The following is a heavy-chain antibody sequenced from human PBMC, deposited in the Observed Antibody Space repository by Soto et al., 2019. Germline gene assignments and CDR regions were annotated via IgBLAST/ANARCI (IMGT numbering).Heavy chain of an antibody. CDR1: GGSISSGGYS. J-gene: IGHJ4*02. CDR2: IYHSGST. Sequence: PSETLSLTCTVSGGSISSGGYSWSWIRQPPGKGLEWIGYIYHSGSTYYNPSLKSRVTISVDRSKNQFSLKLSSVTAADTAVYYCARSKTTVTTFDYWGQGTLVTVSS. V-gene: IGHV4-30-2*01. D-gene: IGHD4-17*01. CDR3: ARSKTTVTTFDY.